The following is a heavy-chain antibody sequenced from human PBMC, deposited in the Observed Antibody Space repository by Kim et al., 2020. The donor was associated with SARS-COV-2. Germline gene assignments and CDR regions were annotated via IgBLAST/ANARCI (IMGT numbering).Heavy chain of an antibody. V-gene: IGHV1-69*13. CDR2: IIPIFGTA. Sequence: SVKVSCKASGGTFSSYAISWVRQAPGQGLEWMGGIIPIFGTANYAQKFQGRVTITADESTSTAYMELSSLRSEDTAVYYCAGGNYGDYGKYAAEQKLNWFDPWGQGTLVTVSS. D-gene: IGHD4-17*01. CDR1: GGTFSSYA. CDR3: AGGNYGDYGKYAAEQKLNWFDP. J-gene: IGHJ5*02.